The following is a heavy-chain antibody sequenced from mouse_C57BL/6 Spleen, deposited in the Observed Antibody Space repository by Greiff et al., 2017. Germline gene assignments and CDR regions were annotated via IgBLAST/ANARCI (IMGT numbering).Heavy chain of an antibody. CDR1: GFSLTSYG. Sequence: QVQLKQSGPGLVAPSQSLSITCTVSGFSLTSYGVSWVRQPPGKGLEWLGVLWGDGSTNCHSALLSRLSISKDNSKSQVFLKLNRLQTDDTATYYCAKSTSGYYYGSSYLFDYWGQGTTLTVSS. D-gene: IGHD1-1*01. CDR3: AKSTSGYYYGSSYLFDY. J-gene: IGHJ2*01. CDR2: LWGDGST. V-gene: IGHV2-3*01.